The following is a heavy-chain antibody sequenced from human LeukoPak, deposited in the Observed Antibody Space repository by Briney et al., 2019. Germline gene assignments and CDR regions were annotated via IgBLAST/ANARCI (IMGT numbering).Heavy chain of an antibody. CDR1: GYTFTIYY. CDR2: INPSGGST. V-gene: IGHV1-46*01. Sequence: ASVEVSCRASGYTFTIYYMHWVPQPPGQGLEWMGIINPSGGSTSYAQKFQGRVTMTRDTSTSTVYMELSSLRSEDTAVYYCARDFNGDDNYFDYWGQGTLVTVSS. J-gene: IGHJ4*02. D-gene: IGHD4-17*01. CDR3: ARDFNGDDNYFDY.